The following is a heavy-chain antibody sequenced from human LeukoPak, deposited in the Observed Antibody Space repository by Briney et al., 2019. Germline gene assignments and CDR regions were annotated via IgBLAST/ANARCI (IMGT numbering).Heavy chain of an antibody. CDR3: ARDLGYSSSWGFDY. V-gene: IGHV1-18*01. Sequence: ASVKVSCKASGYTFTSYGISWARQAPGQGLEWMGWISAYNGNTNYAQKLQGRVTMTTDTSTSTAYMELRSLRSDDTAVYYCARDLGYSSSWGFDYWGQGTLVTVFS. D-gene: IGHD6-13*01. J-gene: IGHJ4*02. CDR1: GYTFTSYG. CDR2: ISAYNGNT.